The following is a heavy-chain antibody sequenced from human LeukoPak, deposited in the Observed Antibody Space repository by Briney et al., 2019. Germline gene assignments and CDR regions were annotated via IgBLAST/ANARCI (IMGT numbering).Heavy chain of an antibody. D-gene: IGHD5-12*01. J-gene: IGHJ6*03. Sequence: SETLSLTCAVYGGSFSGYYWSWIRQPPGKGLEWIGKINHSGSTNYNPSLKSRVTISVDTSKNQFSLKLSSATAADTAVYYCAGSGHYYYYYYMDVWGKGTTVTVSS. V-gene: IGHV4-34*01. CDR3: AGSGHYYYYYYMDV. CDR2: INHSGST. CDR1: GGSFSGYY.